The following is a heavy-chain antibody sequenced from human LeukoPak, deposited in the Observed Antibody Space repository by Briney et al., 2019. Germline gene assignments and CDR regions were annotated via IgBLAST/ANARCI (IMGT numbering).Heavy chain of an antibody. D-gene: IGHD5-18*01. CDR3: AKEMDRYTYGHDGFDI. V-gene: IGHV3-9*01. J-gene: IGHJ3*02. Sequence: GGSLRLSCAASGFTFDDYTMHWVRQAPGKGLEWVSGISWESANIGYADSVKGRFTISRDNAKNSLYLQMNSLRPEDTAFYYCAKEMDRYTYGHDGFDIWGQGTMVTVS. CDR1: GFTFDDYT. CDR2: ISWESANI.